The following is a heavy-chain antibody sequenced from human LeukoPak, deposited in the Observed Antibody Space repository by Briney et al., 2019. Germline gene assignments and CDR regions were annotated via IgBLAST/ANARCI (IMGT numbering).Heavy chain of an antibody. V-gene: IGHV3-49*03. CDR2: IRSKAYGGTT. CDR1: GFTFGDYA. CDR3: TPEDIVVVVAAFGY. D-gene: IGHD2-15*01. Sequence: GGSLRLSCTTSGFTFGDYAMSWFRQAPGKGLEWVGFIRSKAYGGTTEYAASVKGRFTISRDDSKSIAYLQMNSLKTEDTAVYYCTPEDIVVVVAAFGYWGQGTLVTVSS. J-gene: IGHJ4*02.